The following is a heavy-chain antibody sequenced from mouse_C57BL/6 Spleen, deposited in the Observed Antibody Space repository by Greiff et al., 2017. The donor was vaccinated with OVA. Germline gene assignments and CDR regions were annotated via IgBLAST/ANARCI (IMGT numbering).Heavy chain of an antibody. Sequence: VQLVESGGGLVKPGGSLKLSCAASGFTFSDYGMHWVRQAPEKGLEWVAYISSGSSTIYYADTVKGRFTISRDNAKNTLFLQMTSLRSEDTAMYYCARDYSNYEGAMDYWGQGTSVTVSS. CDR3: ARDYSNYEGAMDY. CDR2: ISSGSSTI. J-gene: IGHJ4*01. D-gene: IGHD2-5*01. CDR1: GFTFSDYG. V-gene: IGHV5-17*01.